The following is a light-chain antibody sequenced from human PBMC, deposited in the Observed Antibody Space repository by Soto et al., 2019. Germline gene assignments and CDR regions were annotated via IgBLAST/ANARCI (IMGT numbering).Light chain of an antibody. V-gene: IGKV3-15*01. CDR3: QQYHNWPRT. CDR1: QSVSSD. J-gene: IGKJ1*01. Sequence: EIVMTQSPATLSVSPGERATLSCRASQSVSSDLAWYHQKPGQAPRLLIYGASTRATCIPARFSGSGAGTEFTLTISSLQSEDFAVYYCQQYHNWPRTFGQGTKVDIK. CDR2: GAS.